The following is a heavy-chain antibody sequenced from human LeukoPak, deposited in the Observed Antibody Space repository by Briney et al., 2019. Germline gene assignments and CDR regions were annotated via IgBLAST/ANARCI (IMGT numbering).Heavy chain of an antibody. CDR3: ARGRVRISPIAAAGMEWGFDY. CDR2: INPNSGGT. CDR1: GYTFTGYY. V-gene: IGHV1-2*02. J-gene: IGHJ4*02. D-gene: IGHD6-13*01. Sequence: EASVKVSCKASGYTFTGYYMHWVRQAPGQGLEWMGWINPNSGGTNYAQKSQGRVTMTRDTSISTAYMELSRLRSDDTAVYYCARGRVRISPIAAAGMEWGFDYWGQGTLVTVSS.